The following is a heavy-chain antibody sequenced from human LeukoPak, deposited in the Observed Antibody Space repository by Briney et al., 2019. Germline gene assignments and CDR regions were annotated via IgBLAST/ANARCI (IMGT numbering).Heavy chain of an antibody. J-gene: IGHJ6*02. CDR3: ARDHGGSYPALSMDV. D-gene: IGHD1-26*01. Sequence: SQTLSLTCTVSGGSISSGGYYWSWIRQHPGKGLEWIGYIYYSGSTYYNPSLKSRVTISVDTSKNQFSLKLSSVTAADTAVHYCARDHGGSYPALSMDVWGQGTTVTVSS. V-gene: IGHV4-31*03. CDR1: GGSISSGGYY. CDR2: IYYSGST.